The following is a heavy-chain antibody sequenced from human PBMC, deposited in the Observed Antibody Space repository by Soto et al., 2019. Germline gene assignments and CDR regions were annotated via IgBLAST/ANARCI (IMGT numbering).Heavy chain of an antibody. CDR2: IWSDGSNK. V-gene: IGHV3-33*01. CDR1: GFTFSTYG. J-gene: IGHJ4*02. D-gene: IGHD2-2*01. CDR3: PPEVWGFCSSTSCYEFDSDY. Sequence: GGSLRLSSSASGFTFSTYGMHWVRQAPGKGWAGVALIWSDGSNKYYADSVKGRFTISRDDSKNTLYLQMTSLKTEDTAVYYCPPEVWGFCSSTSCYEFDSDYRGQGTLVTVSS.